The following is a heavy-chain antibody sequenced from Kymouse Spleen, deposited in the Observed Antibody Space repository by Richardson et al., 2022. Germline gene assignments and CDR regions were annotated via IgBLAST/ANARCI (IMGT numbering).Heavy chain of an antibody. J-gene: IGHJ4*02. Sequence: QVQLQQWGAGLLKPSETLSLTCAVYGGSFSGYYWSWIRQPPGKGLEWIGEINHSGSTNYNPSLKSRVTISVDTSKNQFSLKLSSVTAADTAVYYCARNIAVVPFDYWGQGTLVTVSS. V-gene: IGHV4-34*01. CDR2: INHSGST. CDR3: ARNIAVVPFDY. CDR1: GGSFSGYY. D-gene: IGHD6-19*01.